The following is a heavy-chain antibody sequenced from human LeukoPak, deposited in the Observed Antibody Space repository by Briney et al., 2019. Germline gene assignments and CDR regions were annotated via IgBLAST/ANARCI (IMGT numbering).Heavy chain of an antibody. CDR2: IRSQADSYAT. CDR3: ATFPSGSYSAY. CDR1: GFTFSGSG. D-gene: IGHD1-26*01. Sequence: GGSLRLSCAASGFTFSGSGMHWVRQASGKGVEWVGHIRSQADSYATVFGASVKGRFTITRDDSEDTAYLQMNSLKTEDTAVYYCATFPSGSYSAYWGQGTLVTVSS. V-gene: IGHV3-73*01. J-gene: IGHJ4*02.